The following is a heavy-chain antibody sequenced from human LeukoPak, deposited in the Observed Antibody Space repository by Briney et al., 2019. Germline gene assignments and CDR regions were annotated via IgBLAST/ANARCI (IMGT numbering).Heavy chain of an antibody. CDR3: ARAAVGAWDWYFDL. V-gene: IGHV3-21*01. D-gene: IGHD1-26*01. CDR2: ISSSSNYI. J-gene: IGHJ2*01. Sequence: GGSLRLSCAASGFTFSDYSMNWVRQAPGKGLEWVSSISSSSNYIYYADSVKGRFTISRDNAKNSLYLQMNSLRAEDTAVYYCARAAVGAWDWYFDLWGRGTLVTVSS. CDR1: GFTFSDYS.